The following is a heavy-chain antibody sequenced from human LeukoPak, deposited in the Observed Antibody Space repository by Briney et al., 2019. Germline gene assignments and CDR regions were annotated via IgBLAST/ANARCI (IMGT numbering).Heavy chain of an antibody. D-gene: IGHD4-23*01. CDR3: ARDQYGGNYYGMDV. Sequence: GGSLRLSCAASGFTFVVFALTGAGQAPGKGLEGSSGISWNSGSIGYADSVKGRFTISRDNAKNSLYLQMNSLRAEDTALYYCARDQYGGNYYGMDVWGQGTTVTVSS. J-gene: IGHJ6*02. CDR2: ISWNSGSI. CDR1: GFTFVVFA. V-gene: IGHV3-9*01.